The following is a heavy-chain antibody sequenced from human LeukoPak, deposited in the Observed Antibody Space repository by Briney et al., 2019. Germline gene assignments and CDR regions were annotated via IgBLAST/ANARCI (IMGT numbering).Heavy chain of an antibody. CDR3: VRVTIQLWYNDY. CDR2: ISAYNGNT. Sequence: GASVKVSCKASGYTFTSYGISWVRQAPGQGLEWMGWISAYNGNTNYAQKLQGRVTMTTDTSTSTAYMELRSLRSDDTAVYYCVRVTIQLWYNDYWGQGSLVTVSS. CDR1: GYTFTSYG. D-gene: IGHD5-18*01. J-gene: IGHJ4*02. V-gene: IGHV1-18*01.